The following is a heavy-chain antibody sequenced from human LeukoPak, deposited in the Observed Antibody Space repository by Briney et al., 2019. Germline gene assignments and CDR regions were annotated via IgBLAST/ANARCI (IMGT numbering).Heavy chain of an antibody. Sequence: GASVKASCTASGSTFTSYDINWVRQATGQGLEWMGWMNPNSGNTGYAQKFQGRVTMTRNTSISTAYMELSSLRSEDTAVYYCARAGVAARRWGWGQGTLVTVSS. CDR2: MNPNSGNT. V-gene: IGHV1-8*01. CDR3: ARAGVAARRWG. J-gene: IGHJ4*02. CDR1: GSTFTSYD. D-gene: IGHD6-6*01.